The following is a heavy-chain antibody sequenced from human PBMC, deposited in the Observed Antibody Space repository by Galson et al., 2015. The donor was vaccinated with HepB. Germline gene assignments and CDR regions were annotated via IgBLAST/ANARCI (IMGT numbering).Heavy chain of an antibody. CDR1: GFTFSSYS. CDR2: ISSSSSYI. D-gene: IGHD6-13*01. J-gene: IGHJ5*02. V-gene: IGHV3-21*04. Sequence: SLRLSCAASGFTFSSYSMNWVRQAPGKGLEWVSSISSSSSYIYYADSVKGRFTISRDNAKNTLYLQMNSLRAEDTAVYYCAKDGYSSSWPNWFDPWGQGTLVTVSS. CDR3: AKDGYSSSWPNWFDP.